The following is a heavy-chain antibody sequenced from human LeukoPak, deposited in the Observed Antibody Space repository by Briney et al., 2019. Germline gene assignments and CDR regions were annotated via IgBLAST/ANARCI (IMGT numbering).Heavy chain of an antibody. Sequence: ASVKVSCKPSGYTFIDHYLHWVRQAPGQGLESLGWIDPDTGDTSYPQKFQGRLTMTRDTSSSTAYMELNRLRSDDTAVYYCARAGHNSNSGGYDFWGLGTLVTVSS. D-gene: IGHD3-22*01. CDR3: ARAGHNSNSGGYDF. CDR1: GYTFIDHY. V-gene: IGHV1-2*02. CDR2: IDPDTGDT. J-gene: IGHJ4*02.